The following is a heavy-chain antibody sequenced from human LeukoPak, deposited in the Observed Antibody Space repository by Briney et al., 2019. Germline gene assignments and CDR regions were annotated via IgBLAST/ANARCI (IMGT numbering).Heavy chain of an antibody. CDR3: ARIEYSSGWYPDY. J-gene: IGHJ4*02. Sequence: NTSQTLSLTCTVSGGPISSGGYYWSWIRQHPGKGLEWIGYIHYSGGTYYNPSLKSRVTISVDTSKNQFSLRLSSVTAADTAVYYCARIEYSSGWYPDYWGQGTLVTVSS. CDR1: GGPISSGGYY. CDR2: IHYSGGT. D-gene: IGHD6-19*01. V-gene: IGHV4-31*03.